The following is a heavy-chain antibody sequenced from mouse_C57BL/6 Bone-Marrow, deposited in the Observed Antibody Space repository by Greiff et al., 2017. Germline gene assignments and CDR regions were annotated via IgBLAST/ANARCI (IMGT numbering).Heavy chain of an antibody. Sequence: DVMLVESGGGLVQPGGSLKLSCAASGFTFSDYGMAWVRQAPRKGPEWVAFISNLAYSIYYADTVTGRFTISRENAKNTLYLEMSSLRSEDTAMYYCARRKTGRGYFDYWGQGTTLTVSS. D-gene: IGHD4-1*01. CDR2: ISNLAYSI. CDR1: GFTFSDYG. CDR3: ARRKTGRGYFDY. V-gene: IGHV5-15*04. J-gene: IGHJ2*01.